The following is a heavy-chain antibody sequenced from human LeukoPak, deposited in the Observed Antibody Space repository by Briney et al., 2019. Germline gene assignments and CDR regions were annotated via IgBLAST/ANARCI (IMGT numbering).Heavy chain of an antibody. J-gene: IGHJ5*02. CDR1: GGSFSGYY. V-gene: IGHV4-34*01. D-gene: IGHD1-14*01. CDR3: ARHGGAGGNRWFGP. CDR2: INHSGST. Sequence: SETLSLTCAVYGGSFSGYYWSWIRQPPGKGLEWIGEINHSGSTIYNPSLNSRVTISLDTSKNQFSLKLSSVTAADTAVYYCARHGGAGGNRWFGPWGQGTLVTVSS.